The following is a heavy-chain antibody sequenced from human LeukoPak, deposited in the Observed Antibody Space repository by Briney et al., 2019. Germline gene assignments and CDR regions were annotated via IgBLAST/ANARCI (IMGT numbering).Heavy chain of an antibody. J-gene: IGHJ4*02. Sequence: QSGGSLRLSCAASGFTVSTNYMTWVRHAPGKGLEWVSFIYSGGSTYYADSVKGRFTISRDNSKNTVYLQMNSLRAEDTAVYYCARGGYDTSGYARYYFDYWSQGTLVTVSS. V-gene: IGHV3-66*01. CDR3: ARGGYDTSGYARYYFDY. CDR2: IYSGGST. D-gene: IGHD3-22*01. CDR1: GFTVSTNY.